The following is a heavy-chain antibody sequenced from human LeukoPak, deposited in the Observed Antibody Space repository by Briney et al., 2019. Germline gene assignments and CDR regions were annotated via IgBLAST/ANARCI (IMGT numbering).Heavy chain of an antibody. V-gene: IGHV4-34*01. CDR3: ARGTLNWYFDL. CDR2: INHSGST. J-gene: IGHJ2*01. CDR1: GGSFSGYY. Sequence: PSETLSLTCAVYGGSFSGYYWSWIRQPPGKGLEWIGEINHSGSTNYNPSLKSRVTISVDTSKNQFSLKLSSVTAADTAVYYCARGTLNWYFDLWGRGTLVTVSS.